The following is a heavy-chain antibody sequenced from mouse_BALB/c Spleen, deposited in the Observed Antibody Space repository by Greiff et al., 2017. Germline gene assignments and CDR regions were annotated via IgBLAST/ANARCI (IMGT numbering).Heavy chain of an antibody. Sequence: EVQVVESGGGLVQPGGSRKLSCAASGFTFSSFGMHLVRQAPAKGLEWVAYISSGSSTIYYADTVKGRFTISRDNPKNTLFLQMTSLRSEDTAMYYCARGDGYYGGAMDYWGQGTSVTVSS. CDR3: ARGDGYYGGAMDY. CDR2: ISSGSSTI. J-gene: IGHJ4*01. CDR1: GFTFSSFG. D-gene: IGHD2-3*01. V-gene: IGHV5-17*02.